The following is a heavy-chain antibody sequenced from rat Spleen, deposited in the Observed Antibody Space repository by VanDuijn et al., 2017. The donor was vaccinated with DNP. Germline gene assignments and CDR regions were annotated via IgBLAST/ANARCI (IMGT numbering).Heavy chain of an antibody. D-gene: IGHD1-6*01. Sequence: EVQLVESGGGLVQPGRSLNLSCVVSGFTFNTYWMYWIRQAPGKGLEWVASINTDGDSAYYLDSVKGRFTVSRDNAENTAYLQMNSLRFDDTATYYCAKDPEYYGFQGYFDYWGQGVMVTVSS. V-gene: IGHV5-58*01. CDR2: INTDGDSA. J-gene: IGHJ2*01. CDR3: AKDPEYYGFQGYFDY. CDR1: GFTFNTYW.